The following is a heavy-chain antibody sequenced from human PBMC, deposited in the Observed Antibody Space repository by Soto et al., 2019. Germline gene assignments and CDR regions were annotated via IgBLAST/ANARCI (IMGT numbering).Heavy chain of an antibody. CDR1: GGSFSGYY. V-gene: IGHV4-34*01. CDR3: ARVLIYRSTYYGSGTGANPIDY. J-gene: IGHJ4*02. Sequence: SETLSLTCAVYGGSFSGYYWSWIRQPPGKGLEWIGEINHSGSTNYNPSLKSRVTISVDTSKNQFSLKLSSVTAADTAVYYCARVLIYRSTYYGSGTGANPIDYWGQGTLVTVSS. D-gene: IGHD3-10*01. CDR2: INHSGST.